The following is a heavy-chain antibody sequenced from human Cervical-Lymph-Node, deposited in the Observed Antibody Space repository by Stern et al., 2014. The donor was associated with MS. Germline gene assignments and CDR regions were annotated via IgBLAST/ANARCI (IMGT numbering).Heavy chain of an antibody. D-gene: IGHD3-10*01. CDR3: AHSSRSVGVSFDH. CDR1: GFSLNTVGEG. CDR2: IYWDDDR. V-gene: IGHV2-5*02. J-gene: IGHJ5*02. Sequence: QVTLRESGPTLVKPTQTLTLTCTVSGFSLNTVGEGVGWIRQPPGKALEWLALIYWDDDRLYSPSLKGRLTITKDTSKNLVVLKMTNMDPLDTATYYCAHSSRSVGVSFDHWGQGALITVAS.